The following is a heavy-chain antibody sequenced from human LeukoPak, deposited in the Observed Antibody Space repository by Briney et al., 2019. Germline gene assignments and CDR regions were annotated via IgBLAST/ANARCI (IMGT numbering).Heavy chain of an antibody. J-gene: IGHJ4*02. Sequence: GGSLRLSCAASGYTFSWHAVHWVRQAPGKGLKWVAQIWSGGNYAYYGDSVKGRFIISRDDSKNTAYLQMNSVRVDDTAVYFCARDGQNIGPNGSDYWGQGTLVTVSS. CDR3: ARDGQNIGPNGSDY. CDR2: IWSGGNYA. CDR1: GYTFSWHA. D-gene: IGHD2/OR15-2a*01. V-gene: IGHV3-33*01.